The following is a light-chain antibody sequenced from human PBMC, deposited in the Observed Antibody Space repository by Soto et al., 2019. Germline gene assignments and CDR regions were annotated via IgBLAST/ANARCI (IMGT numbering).Light chain of an antibody. V-gene: IGKV3-15*01. CDR3: QQFNDWPQT. Sequence: ELGMTQSPATLSLSPGERATLSCRASQSVSTNLAWYQQIPGQAPRLLIYGASTWATGIPSRFSGSGSGTKFTLSIISLQSEDFGFYYCQQFNDWPQTFGFGTNV. CDR2: GAS. J-gene: IGKJ1*01. CDR1: QSVSTN.